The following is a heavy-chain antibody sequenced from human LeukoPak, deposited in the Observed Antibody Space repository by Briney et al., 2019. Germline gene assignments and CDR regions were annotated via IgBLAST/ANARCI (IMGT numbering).Heavy chain of an antibody. V-gene: IGHV4-31*03. CDR3: ARGLGRGSGWYMDNWFDP. D-gene: IGHD6-19*01. CDR1: SGSISSGGYY. CDR2: IFYSGST. Sequence: SETLSLTCTVSSGSISSGGYYWSWIRQHPGKGLEWIGYIFYSGSTYYNPSLKSRVTISVDRSKNQFSLKLSSVTAADTAVYYCARGLGRGSGWYMDNWFDPWGQGTLVTVSS. J-gene: IGHJ5*02.